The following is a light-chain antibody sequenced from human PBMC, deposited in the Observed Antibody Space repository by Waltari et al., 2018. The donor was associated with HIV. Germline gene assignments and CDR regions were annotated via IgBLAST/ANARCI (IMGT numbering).Light chain of an antibody. V-gene: IGLV1-47*01. CDR2: RNN. J-gene: IGLJ1*01. CDR3: AAWDDSLNSFV. Sequence: QSVLTQPPSESATPGQRVTISCSGGRSNTGSNYVYWYKQIPGTAPKLPIYRNNQRPSRVPDRFSGSKSGTSASLAISGLQSEDEADYYCAAWDDSLNSFVFGTGTRVTVL. CDR1: RSNTGSNY.